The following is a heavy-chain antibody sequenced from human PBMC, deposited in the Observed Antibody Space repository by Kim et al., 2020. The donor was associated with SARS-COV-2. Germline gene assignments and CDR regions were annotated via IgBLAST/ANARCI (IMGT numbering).Heavy chain of an antibody. CDR2: INPSGGST. Sequence: ASVKVSCQASGYTFTSYYMHWVRQAPGQGLEWMGIINPSGGSTSYAQKFQGRATMTRDTSTSTVYMELSSLRSEDTAVYYCARAFEPYDSSWGTFDYWGQGTLVTVSS. D-gene: IGHD3-22*01. CDR1: GYTFTSYY. CDR3: ARAFEPYDSSWGTFDY. V-gene: IGHV1-46*01. J-gene: IGHJ4*02.